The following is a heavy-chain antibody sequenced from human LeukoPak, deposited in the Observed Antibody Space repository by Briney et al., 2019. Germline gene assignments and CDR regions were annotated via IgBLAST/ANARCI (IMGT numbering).Heavy chain of an antibody. V-gene: IGHV3-48*03. J-gene: IGHJ4*02. CDR1: GFTFSSYE. Sequence: PGGSLRLSCAASGFTFSSYERNWVGQAPGKGREGVSYISSSCSFIYYADSVKGRFTISRDNAKNSLYLQMNSLRAEDTAVYYCARGGYGYSVYWGQGTLVTVSS. CDR3: ARGGYGYSVY. CDR2: ISSSCSFI. D-gene: IGHD5/OR15-5a*01.